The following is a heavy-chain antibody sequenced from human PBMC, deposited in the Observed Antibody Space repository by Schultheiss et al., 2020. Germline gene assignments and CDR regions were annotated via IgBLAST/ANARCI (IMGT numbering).Heavy chain of an antibody. D-gene: IGHD3-10*01. CDR1: GFSLSTSGMC. J-gene: IGHJ4*02. V-gene: IGHV2-70*01. CDR2: MDWDDDK. CDR3: ARIRGVWFRELSCSYCDY. Sequence: SGPTLVKPTQTLTLTCTFSGFSLSTSGMCVSWIRQPPGKALEWLALMDWDDDKYYSTSLKTRLTISKDTSKNQVVLTMTNMDPVDTDTYYCARIRGVWFRELSCSYCDYWGQGTLVTDSS.